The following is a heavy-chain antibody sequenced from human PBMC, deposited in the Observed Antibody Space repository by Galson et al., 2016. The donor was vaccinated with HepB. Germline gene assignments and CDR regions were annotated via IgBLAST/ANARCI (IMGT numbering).Heavy chain of an antibody. J-gene: IGHJ4*02. CDR2: ISSSADSA. Sequence: SLRLSCAVSGLTFTDAWMNWVRQAPGKGLDWVSAISSSADSAYYADSVNGRFTISRDNSKQMLYLQMNNLRVEDTAIYYCVKSPLPGIAVACPDYWGQGTLVTVSS. CDR1: GLTFTDAW. V-gene: IGHV3-23*01. D-gene: IGHD6-19*01. CDR3: VKSPLPGIAVACPDY.